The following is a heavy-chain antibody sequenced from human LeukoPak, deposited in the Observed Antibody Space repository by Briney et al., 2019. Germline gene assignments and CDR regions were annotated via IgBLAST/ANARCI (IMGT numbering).Heavy chain of an antibody. D-gene: IGHD3-22*01. CDR3: ARLLGSARKYNYYDSSGYYQNWFDP. CDR1: GYSFTSYW. J-gene: IGHJ5*02. CDR2: IYPGDSDT. Sequence: GESLKISCKGSGYSFTSYWIGWVRQMPGKGLEWMGIIYPGDSDTRYNPSFQGQVTISADKSISTAYLQWRSLKASDTAMYYCARLLGSARKYNYYDSSGYYQNWFDPWGQGTLVTVSS. V-gene: IGHV5-51*01.